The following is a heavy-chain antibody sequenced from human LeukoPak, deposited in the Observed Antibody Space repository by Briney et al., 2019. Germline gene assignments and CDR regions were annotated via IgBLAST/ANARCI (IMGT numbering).Heavy chain of an antibody. CDR1: GFTFSSYA. J-gene: IGHJ6*02. CDR3: AREFARPNSSSWYYYYGMDV. Sequence: GRSLRLSCAASGFTFSSYAMHWVRQAPGKGLEWVAVISYDGSNKYYADSVKGRFTISRDNSKNTLYLQMNSLRAEDTAVYYCAREFARPNSSSWYYYYGMDVWGQGTTVTVSS. D-gene: IGHD6-13*01. CDR2: ISYDGSNK. V-gene: IGHV3-30-3*01.